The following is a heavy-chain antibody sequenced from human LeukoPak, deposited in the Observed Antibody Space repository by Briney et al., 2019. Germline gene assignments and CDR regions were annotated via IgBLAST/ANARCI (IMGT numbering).Heavy chain of an antibody. D-gene: IGHD2-2*01. CDR1: GGSISSYY. V-gene: IGHV4-39*06. Sequence: SETLSLTCTVSGGSISSYYWSWIRQPPGKGLEWIGSIYYSGSTYYNPSLKSRVTISVDTSKNQFPLRLSSVTAADTAVYYCARDNQLLLYADYWGQGTLVTVSS. CDR3: ARDNQLLLYADY. J-gene: IGHJ4*02. CDR2: IYYSGST.